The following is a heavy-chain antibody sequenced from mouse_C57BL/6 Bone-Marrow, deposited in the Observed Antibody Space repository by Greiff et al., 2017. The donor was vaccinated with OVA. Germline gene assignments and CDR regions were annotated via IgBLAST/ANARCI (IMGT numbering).Heavy chain of an antibody. J-gene: IGHJ4*01. CDR2: INPNNGGT. CDR1: GYTFTDYN. D-gene: IGHD2-3*01. CDR3: ARCPYDGCYAMDY. V-gene: IGHV1-18*01. Sequence: EVKLMESGPELVKPGASVKIPCKASGYTFTDYNMDWVKQSHGKSLEWIGDINPNNGGTIYNQKFKGKATLTVDKSSSTAYMELRSLTSEDTAVYYCARCPYDGCYAMDYWGQGTSVTVSS.